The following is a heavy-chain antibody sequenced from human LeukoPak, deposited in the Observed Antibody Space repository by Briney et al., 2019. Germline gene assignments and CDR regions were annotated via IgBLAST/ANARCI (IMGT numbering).Heavy chain of an antibody. CDR1: KFTFTNFA. CDR3: AKAFREYSSSTYSTFDI. V-gene: IGHV3-23*01. Sequence: GGSLRLSCAASKFTFTNFAMSWVRQAPGKGLEWVSAITGGGGPTYYADSVKGRFTISRDNPKNMLFLQMDSLRAEDTAVYFCAKAFREYSSSTYSTFDIWGQGTMVTVSS. D-gene: IGHD6-13*01. CDR2: ITGGGGPT. J-gene: IGHJ3*02.